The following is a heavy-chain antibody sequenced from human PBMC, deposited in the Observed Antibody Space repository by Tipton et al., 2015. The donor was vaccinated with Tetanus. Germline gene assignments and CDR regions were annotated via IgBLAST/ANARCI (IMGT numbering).Heavy chain of an antibody. CDR3: VNFATS. J-gene: IGHJ5*02. CDR1: GFIVSSHY. CDR2: MYSGGDT. Sequence: QLVQSGGGLIQPGGSLRLSCVASGFIVSSHYMSWVRQAPGKGLEWVSVMYSGGDTYYVDSVKGRFSISRDNAKNSLFLQMNSLRDEDTAVYYCVNFATSWGQGTLVTVSS. V-gene: IGHV3-53*01.